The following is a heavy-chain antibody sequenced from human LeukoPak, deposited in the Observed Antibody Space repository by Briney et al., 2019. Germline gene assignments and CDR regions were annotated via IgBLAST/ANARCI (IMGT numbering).Heavy chain of an antibody. D-gene: IGHD3-10*01. CDR3: AKDPDVLLWFGESPQKYYFDY. Sequence: GGSLRLSCAASGFTFSTYSGNWIRQAPGKGLEWVAFIRYDGSNKYYADSVKGRFTISRDNSKNTLYLQMNSLRAEDTAVYYCAKDPDVLLWFGESPQKYYFDYWGQGTLVTVSS. CDR1: GFTFSTYS. J-gene: IGHJ4*02. CDR2: IRYDGSNK. V-gene: IGHV3-30*02.